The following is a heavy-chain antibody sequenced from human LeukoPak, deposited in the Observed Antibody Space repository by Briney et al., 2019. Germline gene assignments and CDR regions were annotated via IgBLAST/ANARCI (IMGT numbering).Heavy chain of an antibody. Sequence: GGSLRLSCAASVFTLNYCYMHWVRQARGKGLEGVGRVRNKSNDYRTEYAPSVKGSFTVSGDASKSSLYLQMNSLKIEDTAVYYCARSGYCGAGTCYSDYFDYWGQGTLVTVSS. CDR1: VFTLNYCY. D-gene: IGHD2-15*01. V-gene: IGHV3-72*01. CDR2: VRNKSNDYRT. CDR3: ARSGYCGAGTCYSDYFDY. J-gene: IGHJ4*02.